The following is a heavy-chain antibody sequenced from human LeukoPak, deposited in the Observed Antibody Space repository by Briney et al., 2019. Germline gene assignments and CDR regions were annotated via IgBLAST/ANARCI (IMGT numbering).Heavy chain of an antibody. J-gene: IGHJ4*02. CDR1: GFTYSSYW. CDR3: ARTPAAAGT. D-gene: IGHD6-13*01. CDR2: LSYDGSNK. Sequence: AGGSLRLSCAASGFTYSSYWRGWVRQAPAKRLEWVTFLSYDGSNKYYADSVKGRFTISRDNSKSTLYLQINSLRAEDTAVYYCARTPAAAGTWGQGTLVTVSS. V-gene: IGHV3-30*03.